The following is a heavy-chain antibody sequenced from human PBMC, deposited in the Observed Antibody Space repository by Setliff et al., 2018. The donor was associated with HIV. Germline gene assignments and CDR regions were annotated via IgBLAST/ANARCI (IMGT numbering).Heavy chain of an antibody. J-gene: IGHJ6*03. V-gene: IGHV4-39*01. CDR2: IYYSGST. Sequence: SETLSLTCTVSGGSISSSSYYWGWIRQPPGKGLEWIGSIYYSGSTYYNPSLKSRVTISVDTSKNQFSLKLSSVTAADTALYYCARHWVDSSSWSLYYYYYMDVWGKGTTVTVSS. CDR3: ARHWVDSSSWSLYYYYYMDV. D-gene: IGHD6-13*01. CDR1: GGSISSSSYY.